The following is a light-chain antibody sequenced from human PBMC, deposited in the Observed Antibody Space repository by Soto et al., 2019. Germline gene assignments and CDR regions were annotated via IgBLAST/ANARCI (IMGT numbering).Light chain of an antibody. Sequence: EIVLTQSPATLSLSPGERATLSCRASQSVSKYLAWYQQKPGQAPRLLIYGASNRATGIPARFTGSGSGTDFTLTISSLEPEDFAVYYCQHRGEWPRTFGQGTKLEIK. CDR3: QHRGEWPRT. J-gene: IGKJ2*01. CDR1: QSVSKY. CDR2: GAS. V-gene: IGKV3-11*01.